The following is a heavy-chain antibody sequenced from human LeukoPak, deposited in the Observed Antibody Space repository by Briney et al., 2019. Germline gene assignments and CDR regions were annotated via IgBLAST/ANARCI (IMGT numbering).Heavy chain of an antibody. CDR2: IHYSGST. D-gene: IGHD6-13*01. CDR3: ARRSAAGNSGKWFDP. J-gene: IGHJ5*02. CDR1: GGSISSSSYY. Sequence: PSETLSLTCTVSGGSISSSSYYWGCIRPPPGKGLEWIRSIHYSGSTYYNPSLKSRVTISVDTSKNQFSLKLNSVPAADTAVYYCARRSAAGNSGKWFDPWGQGTLVTVSS. V-gene: IGHV4-39*01.